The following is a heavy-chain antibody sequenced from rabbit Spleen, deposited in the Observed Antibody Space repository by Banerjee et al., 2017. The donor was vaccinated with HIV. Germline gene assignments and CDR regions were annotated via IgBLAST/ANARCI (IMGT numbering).Heavy chain of an antibody. Sequence: QEQLEESGGDLVKPEGSLTLTCTASGFSFSYSYWICWVRQAPGKGLEWIGYIDPVFGITYYANWVNGRFTISSHNAQNTLYLQLNSLTAADTATYFCARWASSDGYFDLWGQGTLVTVS. D-gene: IGHD1-1*01. CDR2: IDPVFGIT. CDR1: GFSFSYSYW. V-gene: IGHV1S45*01. J-gene: IGHJ4*01. CDR3: ARWASSDGYFDL.